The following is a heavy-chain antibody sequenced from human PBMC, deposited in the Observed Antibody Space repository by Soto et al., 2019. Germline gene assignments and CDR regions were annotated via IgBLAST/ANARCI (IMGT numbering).Heavy chain of an antibody. V-gene: IGHV4-39*01. CDR3: ARVGILTGYSFDY. CDR1: GGSISSSSYY. Sequence: PSETLSLTCTVSGGSISSSSYYWGWIRQPPGKGLEWIGSIYYSGSTYYNPSLKSRVTISVDTSKNQFSLKLSSVTAADTAVYYCARVGILTGYSFDYWGQGTLVTVSS. CDR2: IYYSGST. D-gene: IGHD3-9*01. J-gene: IGHJ4*02.